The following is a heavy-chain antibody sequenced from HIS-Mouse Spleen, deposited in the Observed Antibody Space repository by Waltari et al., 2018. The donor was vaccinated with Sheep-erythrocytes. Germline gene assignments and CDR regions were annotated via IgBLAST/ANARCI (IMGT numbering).Heavy chain of an antibody. CDR2: INHSGST. V-gene: IGHV4-34*01. Sequence: QVQLQQWGAGLLKPSETLSLTCAVYGGSFSGYYWSWIRQPPGKGLEWIGEINHSGSTNYNPSLKSRVTISVDTSKNQFSLKLSSVTAADTAVYYCARGDFFGSSGSYYFDYWGQGTLVTVSS. D-gene: IGHD3-22*01. CDR3: ARGDFFGSSGSYYFDY. CDR1: GGSFSGYY. J-gene: IGHJ4*02.